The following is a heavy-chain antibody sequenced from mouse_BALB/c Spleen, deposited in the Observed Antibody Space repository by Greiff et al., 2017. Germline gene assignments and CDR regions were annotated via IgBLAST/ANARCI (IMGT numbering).Heavy chain of an antibody. Sequence: VMLVESGPGLVAPSQSLSITCTVSGFSLTGYGVNWVRQPPGKGLEWLGMIWGDGSTDYNSALKSRLSISKDNSKSQVFLKMNSLQTDDTARDYCAGLSTMITTRKGYYAMDYWGQGTSVTVSS. D-gene: IGHD2-4*01. CDR1: GFSLTGYG. CDR3: AGLSTMITTRKGYYAMDY. J-gene: IGHJ4*01. V-gene: IGHV2-6-7*01. CDR2: IWGDGST.